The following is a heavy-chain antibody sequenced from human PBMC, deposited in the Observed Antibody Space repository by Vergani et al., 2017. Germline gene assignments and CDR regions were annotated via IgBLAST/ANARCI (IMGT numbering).Heavy chain of an antibody. J-gene: IGHJ4*02. CDR2: IGSKAYGGTT. Sequence: EVQLVESGGGLVQPGRSLRLSCTASGFTFGDYAMSWFRQAPGKGLEWVGFIGSKAYGGTTEYAASVKGRFTISRDDSKSIAYLQMNSLKTEDTAVYYCTRACGGDCYSGDYWGQGTLVTVSS. V-gene: IGHV3-49*03. D-gene: IGHD2-21*02. CDR3: TRACGGDCYSGDY. CDR1: GFTFGDYA.